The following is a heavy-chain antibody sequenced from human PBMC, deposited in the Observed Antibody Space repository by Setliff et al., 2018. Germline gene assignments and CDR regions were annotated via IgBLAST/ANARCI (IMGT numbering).Heavy chain of an antibody. CDR3: ARVGQQLVSGDY. CDR1: GGTFSSYA. J-gene: IGHJ4*02. Sequence: ASVKVSCKASGGTFSSYAISWVRQAPGQGLEWMGWIGAYNGNTYNAHKFQGRVTMTSDTSTSTAYMELRSLRSDDTAVYYCARVGQQLVSGDYWGQGTLVTVSS. D-gene: IGHD6-13*01. CDR2: IGAYNGNT. V-gene: IGHV1-18*01.